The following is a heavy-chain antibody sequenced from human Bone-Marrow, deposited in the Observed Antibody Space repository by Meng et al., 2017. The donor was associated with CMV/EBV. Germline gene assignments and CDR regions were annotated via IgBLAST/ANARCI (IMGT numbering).Heavy chain of an antibody. Sequence: GESLRLSCAASGFTFSSYEMNWVRQAPGKGLEWVSYISSSGSTIYYADSVKGRFTISRDNAKNSLYLQMNSLRAEDTAVYYCARRGALRDYYYGMDVWGQGTTVAVSS. CDR1: GFTFSSYE. CDR3: ARRGALRDYYYGMDV. J-gene: IGHJ6*02. D-gene: IGHD1-26*01. CDR2: ISSSGSTI. V-gene: IGHV3-48*03.